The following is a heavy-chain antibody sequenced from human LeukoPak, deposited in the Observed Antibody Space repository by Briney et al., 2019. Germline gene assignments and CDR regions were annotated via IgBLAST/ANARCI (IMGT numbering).Heavy chain of an antibody. CDR3: TRDLDSVNGTDAFDV. Sequence: ASVKVSCKASGYNFANYGISWVRQAPGQGLQWMGWISVREGNTNYAQKFQDRVTLTTDTSTTTAYMELRRLRSDDTAVYYCTRDLDSVNGTDAFDVWGQGTMVTVSS. J-gene: IGHJ3*01. D-gene: IGHD5/OR15-5a*01. V-gene: IGHV1-18*01. CDR1: GYNFANYG. CDR2: ISVREGNT.